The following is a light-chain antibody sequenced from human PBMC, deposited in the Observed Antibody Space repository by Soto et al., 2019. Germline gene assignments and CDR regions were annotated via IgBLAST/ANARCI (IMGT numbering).Light chain of an antibody. J-gene: IGLJ1*01. CDR1: SSDVGGYDY. Sequence: QSALTQPRSVSGSPGQSVTISCTGTSSDVGGYDYVSWYQQHPGKAPRLIIYDVTKRPSGVPDRFSGSKSGNTASLTISGLQAEDEADYYCSSYAGSYTYVFGTGTKVTV. CDR3: SSYAGSYTYV. V-gene: IGLV2-11*01. CDR2: DVT.